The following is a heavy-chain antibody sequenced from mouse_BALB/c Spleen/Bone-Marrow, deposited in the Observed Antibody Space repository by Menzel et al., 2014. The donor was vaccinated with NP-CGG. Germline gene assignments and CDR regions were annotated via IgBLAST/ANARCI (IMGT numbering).Heavy chain of an antibody. Sequence: DVKLVESGGGLVKPGGSLKLSCAASGFTFSSYAMSWVRQTPEKRLEWVATISSGGSYTYYPDSVKGRFTISRDNAKNTLYLQMSSLRSEDTAMYCCARHGITRLLDYWGQGTTLTVSS. J-gene: IGHJ2*01. CDR3: ARHGITRLLDY. V-gene: IGHV5-9-3*01. CDR2: ISSGGSYT. D-gene: IGHD2-4*01. CDR1: GFTFSSYA.